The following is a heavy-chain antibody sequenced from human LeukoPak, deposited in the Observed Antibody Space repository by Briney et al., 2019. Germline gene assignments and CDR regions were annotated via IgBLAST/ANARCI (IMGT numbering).Heavy chain of an antibody. CDR3: VQYCSGGSCAPYYYYGMDV. J-gene: IGHJ6*02. D-gene: IGHD2-15*01. V-gene: IGHV4-34*01. CDR2: NNHSGST. CDR1: GGSFSGYY. Sequence: PSETLSLICAVYGGSFSGYYWSWTRQPPGKGLVGSGENNHSGSTNYNPSLKSRVTISVDTSKNQFSLKLSSVPAADTAVYYCVQYCSGGSCAPYYYYGMDVWGQGTTVTVSS.